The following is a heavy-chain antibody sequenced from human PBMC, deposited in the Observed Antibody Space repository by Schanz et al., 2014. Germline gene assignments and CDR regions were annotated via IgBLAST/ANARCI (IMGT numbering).Heavy chain of an antibody. Sequence: VQLVESGGGLVQPGGSLRFSCAASGFTFSSYAMSWVRQAPGMGLEWVTVISDDGSHKFYADSAKGRFTISRDNAKNSLYLQMNSLRAEDTAVYYCAREKRRTEVVLDHWGQGTLVTVS. J-gene: IGHJ4*02. CDR3: AREKRRTEVVLDH. V-gene: IGHV3-30*04. CDR2: ISDDGSHK. CDR1: GFTFSSYA.